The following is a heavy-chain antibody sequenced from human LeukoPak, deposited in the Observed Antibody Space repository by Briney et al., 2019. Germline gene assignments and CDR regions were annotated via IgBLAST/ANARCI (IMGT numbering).Heavy chain of an antibody. Sequence: GPTLVRYCTAAEFAFSSYVISWVRQAPGKGLEWVSAISGSGGSTYYADSVKGRFTISRDNSKNTLYLQMNSLRAEDTAVYYCAGLCLEYYFEYWGQGTLVTVSS. D-gene: IGHD3-16*01. V-gene: IGHV3-23*01. CDR2: ISGSGGST. CDR3: AGLCLEYYFEY. CDR1: EFAFSSYV. J-gene: IGHJ4*02.